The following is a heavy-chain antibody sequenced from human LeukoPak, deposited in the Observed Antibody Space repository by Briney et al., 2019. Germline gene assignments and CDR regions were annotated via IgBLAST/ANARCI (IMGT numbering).Heavy chain of an antibody. CDR3: AKAAPGRYYDSSGYYLISSWFDP. Sequence: GGSLRLSCAASGFTFSSYAKSWVRQAPGKGLEWVSAISGSGGSTYYADSVKGRFTISRDNSKNTLYLQMNSLRAEDTAVYYCAKAAPGRYYDSSGYYLISSWFDPWGQGTLVTVSS. CDR2: ISGSGGST. CDR1: GFTFSSYA. J-gene: IGHJ5*02. D-gene: IGHD3-22*01. V-gene: IGHV3-23*01.